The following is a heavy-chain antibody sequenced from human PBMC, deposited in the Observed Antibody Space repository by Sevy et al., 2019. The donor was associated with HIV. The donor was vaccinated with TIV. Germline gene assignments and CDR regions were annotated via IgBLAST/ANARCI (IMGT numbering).Heavy chain of an antibody. J-gene: IGHJ6*02. CDR3: ARGGGSTEYGMDV. Sequence: SETLSLTCTVSGVSISSYYYNWIRQPPGKGLEWIGYIYYSGSTSYNPSLKSRVTVSLDTSKNQFSLKLNSVTAADTAVYYWARGGGSTEYGMDVWGQGTTVTVSS. CDR2: IYYSGST. V-gene: IGHV4-59*01. D-gene: IGHD1-26*01. CDR1: GVSISSYY.